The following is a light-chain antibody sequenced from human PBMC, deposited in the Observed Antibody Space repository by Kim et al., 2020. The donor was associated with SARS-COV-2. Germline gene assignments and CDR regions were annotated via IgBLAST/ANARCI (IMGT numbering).Light chain of an antibody. CDR1: QGISNY. CDR2: AAS. CDR3: QKYNSAPRVT. Sequence: SVVDRVTITCRASQGISNYLAWYQQKPGKVPKLLIYAASTLQSGVPSRFSGSGSGTDFTLTISSLQPEDVATYYCQKYNSAPRVTFGQGTRLEIK. V-gene: IGKV1-27*01. J-gene: IGKJ5*01.